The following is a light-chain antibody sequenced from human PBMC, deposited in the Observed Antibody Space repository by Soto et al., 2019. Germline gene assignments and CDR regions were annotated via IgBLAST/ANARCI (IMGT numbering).Light chain of an antibody. CDR3: QQYNSYPLT. V-gene: IGKV1-5*01. J-gene: IGKJ4*01. CDR2: DAS. CDR1: QSLSSW. Sequence: DIQMTQSPSTVSASVGDRVTITCRASQSLSSWLAWYQQKPGKAPKLLIYDASSLESGVPSRFSGSGSGTEFTLTISSLQPDDFATYYCQQYNSYPLTFXGGTKVDIK.